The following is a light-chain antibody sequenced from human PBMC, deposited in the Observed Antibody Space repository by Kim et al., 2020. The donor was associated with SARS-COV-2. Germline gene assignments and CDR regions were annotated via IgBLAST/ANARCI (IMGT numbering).Light chain of an antibody. CDR3: QQYDSYSWT. V-gene: IGKV1-5*03. CDR1: QSISSY. J-gene: IGKJ1*01. CDR2: KAS. Sequence: DIQMTQSPSTLSASVGDRVTITCRASQSISSYLAWYQQKPGKAPKLLIHKASSLESGVPSRFSGSGSGTEFTLTISSLQPDDFATYYCQQYDSYSWTFGQGTKVDIK.